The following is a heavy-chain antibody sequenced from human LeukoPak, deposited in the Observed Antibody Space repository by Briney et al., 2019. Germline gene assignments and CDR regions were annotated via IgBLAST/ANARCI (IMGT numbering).Heavy chain of an antibody. J-gene: IGHJ4*02. CDR1: GFTFSSDW. V-gene: IGHV3-7*01. CDR2: IKQDGSEK. CDR3: TRGAGTGWRFDS. D-gene: IGHD6-19*01. Sequence: GGSLRLSCAASGFTFSSDWMSWVRQAPGKGREWVANIKQDGSEKYYVDSVKGRFTISRDNAKNSLYLQMNSLKADDTAVYYCTRGAGTGWRFDSWGQGTLVTVSS.